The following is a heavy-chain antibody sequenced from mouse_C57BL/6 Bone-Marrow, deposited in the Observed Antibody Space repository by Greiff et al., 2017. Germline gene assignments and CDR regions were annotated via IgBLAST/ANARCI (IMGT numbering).Heavy chain of an antibody. J-gene: IGHJ4*01. V-gene: IGHV5-17*01. CDR3: ERYNWYYAMDY. CDR1: GFTFSDYG. CDR2: ISSGSSTI. D-gene: IGHD4-1*02. Sequence: EVQLVEPGGGLVKPGGSLKLSCAASGFTFSDYGMHWVRQAPEKGLEWVAYISSGSSTIYYADTVKGRYTVSRDNGKNALYLQMTSLESYDTAMYYSERYNWYYAMDYWGQGTSVTVSS.